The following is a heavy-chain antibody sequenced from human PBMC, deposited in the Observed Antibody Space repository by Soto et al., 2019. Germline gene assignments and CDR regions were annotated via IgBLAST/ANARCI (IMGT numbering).Heavy chain of an antibody. D-gene: IGHD3-10*01. CDR1: GFTFSSYS. CDR3: ARARVSGTEAFDI. V-gene: IGHV3-21*01. Sequence: GGSLRLSCAASGFTFSSYSMNWVRQAPGKGLEWVSSISGSGSYIYYADSVKGRFTISRDNAKNSLYLQMNSLRAEDTAVYYCARARVSGTEAFDIWGRGTMVTVSS. CDR2: ISGSGSYI. J-gene: IGHJ3*02.